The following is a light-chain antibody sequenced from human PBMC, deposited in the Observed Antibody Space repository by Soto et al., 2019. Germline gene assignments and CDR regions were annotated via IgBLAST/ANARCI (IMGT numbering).Light chain of an antibody. Sequence: DIQMPQSPSSLSASVGARVTITCQASQDISNYLNWYQQKLGKAPKLLIYDASNLETGVPSRFSGSGSGTDFTFTISSLQPEDIATYYCQQYSHLITVGQGTRLEIK. V-gene: IGKV1-33*01. CDR3: QQYSHLIT. CDR1: QDISNY. J-gene: IGKJ5*01. CDR2: DAS.